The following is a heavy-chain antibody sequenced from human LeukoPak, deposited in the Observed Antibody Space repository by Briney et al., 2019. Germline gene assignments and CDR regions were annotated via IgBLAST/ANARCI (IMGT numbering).Heavy chain of an antibody. J-gene: IGHJ6*02. CDR2: IKQDGSKK. CDR3: ARDPGRQYSSIADV. Sequence: GGSLRLSCVASGFPFSSYWMTWGRQAPGQGLEWVANIKQDGSKKTYVDSVKGRFTISRDNAKNSLYLQMDSLRAEDTAVYYCARDPGRQYSSIADVWGQRTTVTVSS. D-gene: IGHD6-19*01. V-gene: IGHV3-7*03. CDR1: GFPFSSYW.